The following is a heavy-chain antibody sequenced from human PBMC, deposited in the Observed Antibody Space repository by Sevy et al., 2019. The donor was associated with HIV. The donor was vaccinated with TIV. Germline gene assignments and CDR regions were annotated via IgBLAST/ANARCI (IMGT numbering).Heavy chain of an antibody. V-gene: IGHV3-23*01. J-gene: IGHJ6*02. CDR3: AKGTLVVPTVIYYYYGMSV. CDR1: GFTFSTYA. CDR2: ISRSGRST. D-gene: IGHD2-2*02. Sequence: GGSLRLSCAASGFTFSTYAMNWVRQAPGKGLEWVSSISRSGRSTYSADSVEGRFTISRDNSKNTLYLEMNSLRAEDTAVYYCAKGTLVVPTVIYYYYGMSVWGQGTTVTVSS.